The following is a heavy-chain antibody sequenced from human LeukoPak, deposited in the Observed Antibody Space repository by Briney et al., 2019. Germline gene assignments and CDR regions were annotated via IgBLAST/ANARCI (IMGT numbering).Heavy chain of an antibody. CDR3: ARDLAYCGGDCQTHDAFDI. CDR2: IYTSGST. V-gene: IGHV4-4*07. J-gene: IGHJ3*02. CDR1: GGSISSYY. D-gene: IGHD2-21*01. Sequence: SETLSLTCTVSGGSISSYYWSWIRQPAGKGLEWIGRIYTSGSTNYNPSLKSRVTMSVDTSKNQFSLKLSSVTAADTAVYYCARDLAYCGGDCQTHDAFDIWGQGTMVTVSS.